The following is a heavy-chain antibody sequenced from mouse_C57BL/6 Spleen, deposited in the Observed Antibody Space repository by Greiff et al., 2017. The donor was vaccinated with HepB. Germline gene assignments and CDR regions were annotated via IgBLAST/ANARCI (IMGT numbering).Heavy chain of an antibody. Sequence: QVQLQQSGTELVKPGASVKLSCKASGYTFTSYWLHWVKQRPGQGLEWIGNINPSNGGTNYNEKFKSKATLTVDKSSSTAYMQLSSLTSEDSAVYYCARSRYGNYDFDYWGQGTTLTVSS. CDR3: ARSRYGNYDFDY. CDR1: GYTFTSYW. D-gene: IGHD2-1*01. CDR2: INPSNGGT. V-gene: IGHV1-53*01. J-gene: IGHJ2*01.